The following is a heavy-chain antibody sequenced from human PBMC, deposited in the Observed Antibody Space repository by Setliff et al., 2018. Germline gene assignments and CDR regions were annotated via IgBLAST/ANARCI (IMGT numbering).Heavy chain of an antibody. V-gene: IGHV3-74*01. CDR3: ARDGHNVYYFDY. CDR2: INSDGSST. CDR1: GFSFSNYW. Sequence: GESLKISCAAPGFSFSNYWMHWVRQAPGKGLVWVSRINSDGSSTNYADSVKGQFTVSRDNAKNTLYLQMNSLRAEDTAVYYCARDGHNVYYFDYWGLGTLVTVSS. D-gene: IGHD1-1*01. J-gene: IGHJ4*02.